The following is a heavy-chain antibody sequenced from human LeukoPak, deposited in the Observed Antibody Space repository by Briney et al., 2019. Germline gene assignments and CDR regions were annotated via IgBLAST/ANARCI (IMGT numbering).Heavy chain of an antibody. D-gene: IGHD5-12*01. V-gene: IGHV3-15*07. CDR1: GFNFINAW. Sequence: PGGSLRLSCAASGFNFINAWMDWVRQAPGKGLEWVGRIKSNPEGGTTEFPGTVKGRFSISRDDSQNTLFLQMNSLKTEDTAVYYCITVSHFVAYWGQGSLVTVSS. CDR3: ITVSHFVAY. J-gene: IGHJ4*02. CDR2: IKSNPEGGTT.